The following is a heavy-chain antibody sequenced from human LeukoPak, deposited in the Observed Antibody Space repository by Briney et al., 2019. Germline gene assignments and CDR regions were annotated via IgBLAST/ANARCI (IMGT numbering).Heavy chain of an antibody. D-gene: IGHD3/OR15-3a*01. CDR1: GGSISSSSYY. Sequence: SETLSLTCTVSGGSISSSSYYWGWIRQPPGKGLEWIGSIYYSGSTYYNPSLKSRVTISVDTSKNQFSLKLSSVTAADTAVYYCARDGDHINPGLFDYWGQGTLVTVSS. V-gene: IGHV4-39*07. CDR2: IYYSGST. J-gene: IGHJ4*02. CDR3: ARDGDHINPGLFDY.